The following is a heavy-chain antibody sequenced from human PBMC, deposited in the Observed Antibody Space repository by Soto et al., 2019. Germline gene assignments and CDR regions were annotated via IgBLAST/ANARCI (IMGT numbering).Heavy chain of an antibody. J-gene: IGHJ4*02. D-gene: IGHD3-3*01. V-gene: IGHV3-73*01. Sequence: PGGSLRLSCAASGFTFSGSAMHWVRQASGKGLEWVGRIRSKANSYATAYAASVKGRFTISRDDSKNTAYLQMNSLKTEDTAVYYCTSGMEWLHPPFDYWGQGTLVTVSS. CDR2: IRSKANSYAT. CDR3: TSGMEWLHPPFDY. CDR1: GFTFSGSA.